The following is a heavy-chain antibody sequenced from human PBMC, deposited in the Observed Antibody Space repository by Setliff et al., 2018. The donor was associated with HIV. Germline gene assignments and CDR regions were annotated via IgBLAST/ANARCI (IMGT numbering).Heavy chain of an antibody. CDR2: IYPNGNT. V-gene: IGHV4-39*07. Sequence: SETLSLTCTVSGGSVSTTSYSWGWIRQPPGKGLEWIGSIYPNGNTKYNPSLQSRVTISIDTAKNQFSLNLNSVTATDTAVYYCARGLPLRDGFNHRALDIWGHGTRVTVSS. D-gene: IGHD2-15*01. CDR3: ARGLPLRDGFNHRALDI. J-gene: IGHJ3*02. CDR1: GGSVSTTSYS.